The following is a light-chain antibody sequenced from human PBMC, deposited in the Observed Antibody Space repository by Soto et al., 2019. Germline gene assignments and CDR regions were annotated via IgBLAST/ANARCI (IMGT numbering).Light chain of an antibody. J-gene: IGKJ5*01. CDR3: QQYGSLIT. CDR1: QSVSSTY. Sequence: ETVLTQSPGTLSLSPWERATLSCRASQSVSSTYLAWYHQKPGQAPRLLIYGASSRATGIPDRFSGSGSGTDFTLTISRPEPEDFAVYYCQQYGSLITFGQGTRLEIK. V-gene: IGKV3-20*01. CDR2: GAS.